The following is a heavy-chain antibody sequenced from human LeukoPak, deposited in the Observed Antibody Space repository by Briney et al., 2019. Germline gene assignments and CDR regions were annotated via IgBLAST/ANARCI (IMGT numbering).Heavy chain of an antibody. CDR3: ARVRFAGPQAFDI. V-gene: IGHV3-7*04. J-gene: IGHJ3*02. CDR1: GFTFSSFW. CDR2: IKEDGSMV. Sequence: PGGSLRLSCAASGFTFSSFWMSWVRQAPGKGLEWVAHIKEDGSMVSYVDSVKDRFTISRDNAKNSMALRMNSLRAEDTAVYYCARVRFAGPQAFDIWGQGTMVTVAS.